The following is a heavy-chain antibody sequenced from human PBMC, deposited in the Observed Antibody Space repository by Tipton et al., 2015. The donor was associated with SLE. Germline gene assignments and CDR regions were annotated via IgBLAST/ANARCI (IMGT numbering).Heavy chain of an antibody. V-gene: IGHV4-59*01. D-gene: IGHD3/OR15-3a*01. CDR2: VDNSGST. J-gene: IGHJ5*02. Sequence: TLSLTCAVYGGSFGDDYWSWIRQPPGKGLEWIGYVDNSGSTNYNPSLRSRLTISVDTSRNQFSLKLNSLTAADTAVYYCARTSLGFNFWTGSPFDPWGQGTPVTVSS. CDR1: GGSFGDDY. CDR3: ARTSLGFNFWTGSPFDP.